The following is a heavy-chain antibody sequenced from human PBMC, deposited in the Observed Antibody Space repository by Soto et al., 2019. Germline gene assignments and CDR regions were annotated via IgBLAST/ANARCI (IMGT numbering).Heavy chain of an antibody. CDR3: AKDAPITMIVVENYFDY. V-gene: IGHV3-23*01. Sequence: GGSLRLSCAASGFTFSSYAMSWVRQAPGKGLEWVSAISGSGGSTYYADSVKGRFTISRDNSKNTLYLLMNSLRAEDTAVYYCAKDAPITMIVVENYFDYWGQGTLVTVSS. D-gene: IGHD3-22*01. CDR2: ISGSGGST. J-gene: IGHJ4*02. CDR1: GFTFSSYA.